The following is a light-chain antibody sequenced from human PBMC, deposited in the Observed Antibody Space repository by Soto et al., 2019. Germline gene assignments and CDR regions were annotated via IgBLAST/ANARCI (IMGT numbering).Light chain of an antibody. J-gene: IGKJ1*01. CDR3: QHYKRDSEA. CDR2: KAS. Sequence: ILVTQSPATLSGSVGDSVTITCRASQPLXSWLAWYQRKPGKAPKILXDKASTLKRGGPSRFSGSGSGTEFTLTISSLHPDDFANYYCQHYKRDSEAFGQGTKVDI. V-gene: IGKV1-5*03. CDR1: QPLXSW.